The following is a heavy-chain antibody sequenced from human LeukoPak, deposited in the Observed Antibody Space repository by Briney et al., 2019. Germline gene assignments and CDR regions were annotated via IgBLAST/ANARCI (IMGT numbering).Heavy chain of an antibody. CDR1: GFTFSSYS. CDR2: ISSSSYI. CDR3: ARDLIGWSTGPGY. V-gene: IGHV3-21*01. Sequence: GGSLRLSCAASGFTFSSYSMNWVRQAPGKGLEWVSSISSSSYIYYADSVKGRFTISRDNAKNSLYLQMNSLRAEDTAVYYCARDLIGWSTGPGYWGQGTLVTVSS. D-gene: IGHD2-15*01. J-gene: IGHJ4*02.